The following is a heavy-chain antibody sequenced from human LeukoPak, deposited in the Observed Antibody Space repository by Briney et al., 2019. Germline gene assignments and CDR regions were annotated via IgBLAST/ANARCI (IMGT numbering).Heavy chain of an antibody. V-gene: IGHV1-2*02. Sequence: ASVKVSCKASGYXFTDYYIHWVRQAPGQGLEWMGWVNPYSGATNFAQKFQGRVTMTRDTSITTAYMDLTRLTSDDTAVYYCARIRGGNNYHFDSWGQGTLVTVSS. J-gene: IGHJ4*02. CDR2: VNPYSGAT. D-gene: IGHD1-26*01. CDR3: ARIRGGNNYHFDS. CDR1: GYXFTDYY.